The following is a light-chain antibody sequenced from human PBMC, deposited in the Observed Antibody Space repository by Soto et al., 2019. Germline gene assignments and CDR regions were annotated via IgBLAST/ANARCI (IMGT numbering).Light chain of an antibody. CDR3: QQYGSSPRIT. Sequence: IVLTQSPATLSVSPGERATLSCRASESVSDDLAWYQQKPGQAPRLLIYGASSRATGIPDRFSGSGSGTDFTLTISRLEPEDFAVYYCQQYGSSPRITFGQGTRLENK. V-gene: IGKV3-20*01. J-gene: IGKJ5*01. CDR1: ESVSDD. CDR2: GAS.